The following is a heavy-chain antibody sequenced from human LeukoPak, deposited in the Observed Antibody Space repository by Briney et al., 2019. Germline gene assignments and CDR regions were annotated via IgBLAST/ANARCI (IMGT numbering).Heavy chain of an antibody. CDR1: GFTFSDYY. Sequence: GGSLRLSCAAAGFTFSDYYMTWIRQAPGKGVEWVSYISSSGSIIYYADSVKGRFIISRDNAKNSLYLQMNSLRAEDTAVYFCARVGYDSSGRFDYWGQGTLVAVSS. J-gene: IGHJ4*02. CDR2: ISSSGSII. D-gene: IGHD3-22*01. CDR3: ARVGYDSSGRFDY. V-gene: IGHV3-11*04.